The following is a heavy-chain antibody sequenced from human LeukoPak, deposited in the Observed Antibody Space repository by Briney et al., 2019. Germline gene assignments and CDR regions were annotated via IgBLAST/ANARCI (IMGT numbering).Heavy chain of an antibody. D-gene: IGHD5-12*01. V-gene: IGHV3-30*01. Sequence: GGSLRLSCAASGFTFSSYAMHWVRQAPGKGLEWVAVISYDVSNKYYADSVKGRFTISRDNSKNTLYLQMNSLRAEDTAVYYCASQKGKWLRFAFDYWGQGTLVTVSS. J-gene: IGHJ4*02. CDR2: ISYDVSNK. CDR1: GFTFSSYA. CDR3: ASQKGKWLRFAFDY.